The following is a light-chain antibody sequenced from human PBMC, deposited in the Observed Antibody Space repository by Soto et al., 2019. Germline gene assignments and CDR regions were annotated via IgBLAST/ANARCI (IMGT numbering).Light chain of an antibody. J-gene: IGLJ2*01. Sequence: QSALTQPPSASGSPGQSVTISCTGTSSDVGGYNYVSWYQQHPGKAPKLMIYEVNKRPSGVPDRFSGSKSGNTASLTVSGLQAEDEADYYCISYAGSNNFVVFGGGTKLTVL. V-gene: IGLV2-8*01. CDR2: EVN. CDR3: ISYAGSNNFVV. CDR1: SSDVGGYNY.